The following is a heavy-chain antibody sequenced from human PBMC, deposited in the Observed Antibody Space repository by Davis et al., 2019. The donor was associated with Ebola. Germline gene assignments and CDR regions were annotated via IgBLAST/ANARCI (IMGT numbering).Heavy chain of an antibody. CDR2: IYYSGST. Sequence: MPSETLSLTCTVSAPSLSSSSYYWGWLRQPPGKGLEWIGSIYYSGSTYYNPSLKSRFTMTVDPSKNQFSLKLSSVTAADTAVYYCARSGRYSLFDHWGQGTLVTVSS. V-gene: IGHV4-39*07. J-gene: IGHJ5*02. CDR3: ARSGRYSLFDH. CDR1: APSLSSSSYY. D-gene: IGHD2-21*01.